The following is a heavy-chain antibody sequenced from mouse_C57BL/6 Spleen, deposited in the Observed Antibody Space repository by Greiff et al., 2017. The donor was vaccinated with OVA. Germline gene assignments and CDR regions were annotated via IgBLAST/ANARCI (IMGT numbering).Heavy chain of an antibody. CDR3: ARSGGSSTFDY. D-gene: IGHD1-1*01. Sequence: QVQLQQPGAELVKPGASVKLSCKASGYTFTSYWMQWVKQRPGQGLEWIGEIDPSDSYTNYNQKFKGKATLTVDTSSSTAYMQRSSLTSEDSAVYYCARSGGSSTFDYWGQGTTLTVSS. V-gene: IGHV1-50*01. CDR2: IDPSDSYT. CDR1: GYTFTSYW. J-gene: IGHJ2*01.